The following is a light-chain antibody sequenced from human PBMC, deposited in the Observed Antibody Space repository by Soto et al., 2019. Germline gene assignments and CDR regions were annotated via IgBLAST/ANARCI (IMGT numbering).Light chain of an antibody. V-gene: IGKV3-15*01. CDR3: QQYNSWPLT. Sequence: ELVMPQSPATLSVSTGERATLSCRASQTVSSDLAWYQQKPGQAPRLLIYGASTRATGIPARFSGSGSGTEFTLSISSLQSEDFAVYYCQQYNSWPLTFGGGTKVDI. CDR2: GAS. CDR1: QTVSSD. J-gene: IGKJ4*01.